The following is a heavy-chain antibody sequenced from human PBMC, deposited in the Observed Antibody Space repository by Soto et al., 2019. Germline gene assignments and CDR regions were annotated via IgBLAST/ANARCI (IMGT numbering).Heavy chain of an antibody. Sequence: SETLSLTCAVSGGSFTSNNWWTWVRQPPGQGLEWIGEIYRTGSTNYNPSLKSRVTISLDKSENQFSLTVTSLTAADTAVYYCASRDPGTSVDYWGQGTLVTVSS. V-gene: IGHV4-4*02. D-gene: IGHD1-7*01. CDR1: GGSFTSNNW. CDR2: IYRTGST. J-gene: IGHJ4*02. CDR3: ASRDPGTSVDY.